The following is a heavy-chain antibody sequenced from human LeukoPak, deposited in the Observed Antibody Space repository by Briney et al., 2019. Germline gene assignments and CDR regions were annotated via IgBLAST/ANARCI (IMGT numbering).Heavy chain of an antibody. Sequence: SETLSLTCTVSGGPISSSSYYWGWIRQPPGKGLEWIGSIYYSGSTYYNPSLKSRVTISVDTSKNQFSLKLSSVTAADTAVYYCASGGQWLAYYFDYWGQGTLVTVSS. V-gene: IGHV4-39*01. D-gene: IGHD6-19*01. J-gene: IGHJ4*02. CDR3: ASGGQWLAYYFDY. CDR2: IYYSGST. CDR1: GGPISSSSYY.